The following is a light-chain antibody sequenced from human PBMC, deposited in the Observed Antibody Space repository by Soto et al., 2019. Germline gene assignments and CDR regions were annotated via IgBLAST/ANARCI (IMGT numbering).Light chain of an antibody. Sequence: SALTHPPSGSGSPGQSITISCTGTSSDVGGYDYVSWYQLHPGKAPKLMIFEVSNRPSGVYYRFSGSKSGNTASLTISGLQAEDEADYFCSSYSISTAYLFGTGTKVTVL. J-gene: IGLJ1*01. CDR2: EVS. V-gene: IGLV2-14*01. CDR3: SSYSISTAYL. CDR1: SSDVGGYDY.